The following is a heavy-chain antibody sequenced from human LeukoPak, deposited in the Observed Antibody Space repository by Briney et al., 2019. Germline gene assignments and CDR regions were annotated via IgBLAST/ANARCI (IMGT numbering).Heavy chain of an antibody. CDR2: IRYDGSNK. Sequence: PGRSLRLSCAASGFTFDDYAMHWVRQAPGKGLEWVAFIRYDGSNKYYADSVKGRFTISRDNSKNTLYLQMNSLRAEDTAVYYCAKDFEPYYYDSSGYFVLLPEVDYWGQGTLVTVSS. CDR1: GFTFDDYA. D-gene: IGHD3-22*01. J-gene: IGHJ4*02. CDR3: AKDFEPYYYDSSGYFVLLPEVDY. V-gene: IGHV3-30*02.